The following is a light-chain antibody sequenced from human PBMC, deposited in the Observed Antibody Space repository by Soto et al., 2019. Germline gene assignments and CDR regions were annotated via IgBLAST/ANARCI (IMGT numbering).Light chain of an antibody. CDR2: DAS. Sequence: DIQLTQSPSFLSASVGDRVTITCRASQTVSSYLVWYQQKPGKAPKVLITDASTLQSGVPSRFSGSGFGTEFTLTIRGLQPEDVATYYCQHGYVAPYNFGQGTKV. CDR3: QHGYVAPYN. J-gene: IGKJ2*01. CDR1: QTVSSY. V-gene: IGKV1-9*01.